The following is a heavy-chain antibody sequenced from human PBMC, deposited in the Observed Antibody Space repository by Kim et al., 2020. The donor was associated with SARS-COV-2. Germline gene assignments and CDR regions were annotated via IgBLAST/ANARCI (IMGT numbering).Heavy chain of an antibody. CDR2: MNPNSGDT. Sequence: ASVKVSCKASGYTFTSYDIHWVRQATGQGLEWMGSMNPNSGDTEFAQKFQGRLTMTRDTSISTAYMELSSLRSEDTAVYYCARGSVKVPAAAASWGQGTLVSVSS. CDR1: GYTFTSYD. V-gene: IGHV1-8*02. CDR3: ARGSVKVPAAAAS. D-gene: IGHD2-2*01. J-gene: IGHJ1*01.